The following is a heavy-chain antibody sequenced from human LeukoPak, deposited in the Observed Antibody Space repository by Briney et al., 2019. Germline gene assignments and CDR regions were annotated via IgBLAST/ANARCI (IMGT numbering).Heavy chain of an antibody. CDR2: SRNKVNSYTT. V-gene: IGHV3-72*01. Sequence: GGSLRLSCAASGFTFSDHYMDWVRQAPGKGLEWVGRSRNKVNSYTTEYAASVKGRFTISRDDSKKSLYLQMNSLKTEDTAVYYCARDNYDSNGYRTPFDYGGQGPLVTVSS. D-gene: IGHD3-22*01. CDR1: GFTFSDHY. J-gene: IGHJ4*02. CDR3: ARDNYDSNGYRTPFDY.